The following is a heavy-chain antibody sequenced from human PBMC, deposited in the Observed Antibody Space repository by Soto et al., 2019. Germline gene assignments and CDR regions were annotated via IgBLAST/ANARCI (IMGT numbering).Heavy chain of an antibody. J-gene: IGHJ4*02. CDR1: GYMFINYS. CDR2: NSITGTIT. CDR3: ARGAPL. Sequence: GGSLRLSCAASGYMFINYSMNWVRQAPGKGLECVSKNSITGTITYSADSVKGRFNISRDNARNSVYLQINSLRVDDTAIYYCARGAPLWGEGTLVTVSS. V-gene: IGHV3-48*01.